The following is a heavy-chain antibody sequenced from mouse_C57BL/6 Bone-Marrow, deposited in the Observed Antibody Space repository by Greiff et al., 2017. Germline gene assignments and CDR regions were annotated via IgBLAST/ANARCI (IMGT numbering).Heavy chain of an antibody. CDR2: ISDGGSYT. D-gene: IGHD5-1-1*01. Sequence: EVQVVESGGGLVKPGGSLKLSCAASGFTFSSYAMSWVRQTPEKRLEWVATISDGGSYTYYPDNVKGRFTISRDNAKNNLYLQMSHLKSEDTAMYYCARDRFIPVAWFAYWGQGTLVTVSA. V-gene: IGHV5-4*01. CDR1: GFTFSSYA. J-gene: IGHJ3*01. CDR3: ARDRFIPVAWFAY.